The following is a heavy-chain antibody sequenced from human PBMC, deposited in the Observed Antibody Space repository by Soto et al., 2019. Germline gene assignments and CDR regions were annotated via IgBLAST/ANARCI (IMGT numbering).Heavy chain of an antibody. D-gene: IGHD6-6*01. CDR2: INHSGSI. J-gene: IGHJ6*02. CDR3: ARDGLDLRNYYGMHV. CDR1: GGSFSGYY. V-gene: IGHV4-34*01. Sequence: SETLSLTCAVYGGSFSGYYWSFIRQPPGKGLEWIGEINHSGSINYNPSLKSRVTISADTSKNQFSLKLSSVTAADSAVYYCARDGLDLRNYYGMHVWGQGTTVTVS.